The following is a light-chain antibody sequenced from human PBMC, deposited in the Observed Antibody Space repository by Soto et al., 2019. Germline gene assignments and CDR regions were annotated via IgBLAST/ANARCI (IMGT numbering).Light chain of an antibody. J-gene: IGLJ1*01. CDR3: NSFTSSSTFV. CDR2: EVS. V-gene: IGLV2-14*01. Sequence: QSALTQPASVSGSPGQSITISCTGSSSDVGGYNYVSWYQQHPGKAPKLMIYEVSNRPSGVSNRFSGSKSGNTASLTISGLQVEDEADYYCNSFTSSSTFVFGTGTKLTVL. CDR1: SSDVGGYNY.